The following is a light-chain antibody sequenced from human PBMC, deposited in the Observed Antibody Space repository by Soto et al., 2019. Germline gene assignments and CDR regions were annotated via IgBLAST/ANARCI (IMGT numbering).Light chain of an antibody. V-gene: IGKV1-5*01. CDR2: DAS. J-gene: IGKJ1*01. Sequence: DLQMTQSPSTLSASVGARVTITCRASQSINRWLAWYPQKPGKAPKVLLYDASTLQGGVPSRFSGGGSGTEFTLTITSLQPDDFATYYCQEYTTYSRTFGQGTKVEVK. CDR1: QSINRW. CDR3: QEYTTYSRT.